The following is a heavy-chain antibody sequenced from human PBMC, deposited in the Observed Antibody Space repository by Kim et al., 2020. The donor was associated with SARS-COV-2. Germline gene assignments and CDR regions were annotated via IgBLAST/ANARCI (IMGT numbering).Heavy chain of an antibody. CDR3: ARVDYGSGSYLYYGMDV. D-gene: IGHD3-10*01. CDR1: GFTFSSYW. Sequence: GGSLRLSCAASGFTFSSYWMSWVRQAPGKGLEWVANIKQDGSEKYYVDSVKGRFTISRDNAKNSLYLQMNSLRAEDTAVYYCARVDYGSGSYLYYGMDVWGQGTTVTVSS. J-gene: IGHJ6*02. CDR2: IKQDGSEK. V-gene: IGHV3-7*03.